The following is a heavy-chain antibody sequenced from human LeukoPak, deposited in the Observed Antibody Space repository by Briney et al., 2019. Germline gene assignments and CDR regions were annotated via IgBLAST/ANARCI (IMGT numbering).Heavy chain of an antibody. CDR1: SGSIRSYY. CDR3: ARDKGGSSSLDY. Sequence: SDTVSLTCSVSSGSIRSYYWNWVRQPAGRGLEWIGRIYSTGSTNYNPSLKSRVTMSIDTSKKPFSLQVNSVTAADTAVYYCARDKGGSSSLDYWGQGTLVTVSS. J-gene: IGHJ4*02. V-gene: IGHV4-4*07. D-gene: IGHD6-13*01. CDR2: IYSTGST.